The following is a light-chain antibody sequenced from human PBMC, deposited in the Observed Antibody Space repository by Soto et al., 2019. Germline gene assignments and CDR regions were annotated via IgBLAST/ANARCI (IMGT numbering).Light chain of an antibody. J-gene: IGKJ4*01. CDR2: GAS. CDR1: QSVSSSY. CDR3: QQASSFPLT. V-gene: IGKV3-20*01. Sequence: EIVLTQSPGTLSLSPGERATLSCRASQSVSSSYLAWYQQKPGQAPRLLIYGASSRATGIPDRFSGSGSGTDFTLTISRLEPEDFAVYYCQQASSFPLTFGGGTKVEV.